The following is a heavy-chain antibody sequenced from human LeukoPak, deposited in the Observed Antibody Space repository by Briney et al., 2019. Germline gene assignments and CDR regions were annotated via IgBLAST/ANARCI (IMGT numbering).Heavy chain of an antibody. J-gene: IGHJ4*02. CDR3: AKVDLRYFDWLPNDY. CDR2: ISYDGSNK. V-gene: IGHV3-30*18. CDR1: GFTFSSYG. Sequence: GRSLRLSCAASGFTFSSYGMHWVRQAPGKGLERVAVISYDGSNKYYADSVKGRFTISRDNSKNTLYLQMNSLRAEDTAVYYCAKVDLRYFDWLPNDYWGQGTLVTVSS. D-gene: IGHD3-9*01.